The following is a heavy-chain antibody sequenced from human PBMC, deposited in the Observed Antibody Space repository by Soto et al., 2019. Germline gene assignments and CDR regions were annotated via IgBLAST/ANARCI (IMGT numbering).Heavy chain of an antibody. CDR1: GGSISRGNYY. V-gene: IGHV4-30-4*01. D-gene: IGHD3-10*01. CDR2: IYYNGNT. J-gene: IGHJ3*02. CDR3: TRDPYGSGTSYNTAFDI. Sequence: SETLSLTCTVSGGSISRGNYYWSWIRQPPGKGLEWIGYIYYNGNTYYNPSLKSRLTISVDTSKNQFSLRLSSVTAADTAVYYCTRDPYGSGTSYNTAFDIWGQGTMVTVSS.